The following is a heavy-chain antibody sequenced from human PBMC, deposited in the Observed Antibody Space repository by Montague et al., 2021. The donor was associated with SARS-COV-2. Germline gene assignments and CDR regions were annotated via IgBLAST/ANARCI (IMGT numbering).Heavy chain of an antibody. D-gene: IGHD4-17*01. CDR1: GGSISSGTYS. J-gene: IGHJ4*02. CDR2: IYHSGDT. Sequence: SQTLSLTCAVSGGSISSGTYSWSWIRQPPGKGLEWIGYIYHSGDTYYNPSLKSRVTISVDRSKNQFSLRLSSVTAADTAVYYCARGGGYSDLHYFDYWGQGTLVTVSS. CDR3: ARGGGYSDLHYFDY. V-gene: IGHV4-30-2*01.